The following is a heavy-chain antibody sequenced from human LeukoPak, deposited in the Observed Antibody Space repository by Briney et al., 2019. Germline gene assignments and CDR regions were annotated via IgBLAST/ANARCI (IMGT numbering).Heavy chain of an antibody. V-gene: IGHV3-23*01. CDR1: GFTFSSYA. CDR2: ISGSGGST. Sequence: PGGSLRLSCAASGFTFSSYAMSWVRLAPGKGLEWVSVISGSGGSTYYADSVKGRFTISRDNSKNTLNLQMNSLRAEDTAVYYCATPEYHYYYGMDVWGQGTTVTVSS. J-gene: IGHJ6*02. CDR3: ATPEYHYYYGMDV. D-gene: IGHD6-6*01.